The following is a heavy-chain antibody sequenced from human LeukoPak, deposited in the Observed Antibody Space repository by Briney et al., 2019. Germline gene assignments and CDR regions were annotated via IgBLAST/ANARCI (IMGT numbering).Heavy chain of an antibody. D-gene: IGHD5-24*01. CDR2: INHSGST. CDR1: GGSFSGYY. V-gene: IGHV4-34*01. CDR3: ARGQRGYNSYYFDY. J-gene: IGHJ4*02. Sequence: SETLSLTCAVYGGSFSGYYWSWIRQPPGKGLEWIGEINHSGSTNYNPSLKSRVTISVDTSKNQFSLKLSSVTAADTAVYYCARGQRGYNSYYFDYWGQGTLVTVSS.